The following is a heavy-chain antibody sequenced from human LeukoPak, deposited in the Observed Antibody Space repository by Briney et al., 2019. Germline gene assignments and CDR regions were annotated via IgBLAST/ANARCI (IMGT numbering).Heavy chain of an antibody. Sequence: PGGSLRLSCSASGFTFSSYSMNWVRQAPGKGLEWVSSISSSSSYIYYADSVKSRFTSSRDNAKNSLYLQMNSLRAEDTAVYYCAREGHDSSGYEKAFDIWGQGTMVTVSS. CDR2: ISSSSSYI. CDR1: GFTFSSYS. J-gene: IGHJ3*02. V-gene: IGHV3-21*01. D-gene: IGHD3-22*01. CDR3: AREGHDSSGYEKAFDI.